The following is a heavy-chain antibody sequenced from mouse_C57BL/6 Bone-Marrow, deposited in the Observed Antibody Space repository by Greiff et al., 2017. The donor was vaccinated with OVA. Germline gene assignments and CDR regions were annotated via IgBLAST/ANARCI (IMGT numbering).Heavy chain of an antibody. CDR3: ERLDEYGGAWFAY. V-gene: IGHV1-64*01. CDR1: GYTFTSYW. Sequence: QVQLQQPGAELVKPGASVKLSCKASGYTFTSYWMHWVKQRPGQGLEWIGMIHPNSGSTNYNEKFKSKATLTVDKSSSTAYMQLSSLTSEDSAVYYCERLDEYGGAWFAYWGQGTLVTVSA. D-gene: IGHD5-1*01. CDR2: IHPNSGST. J-gene: IGHJ3*01.